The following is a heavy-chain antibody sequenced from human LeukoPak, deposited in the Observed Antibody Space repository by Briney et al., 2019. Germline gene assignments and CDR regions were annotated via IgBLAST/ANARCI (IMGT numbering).Heavy chain of an antibody. CDR3: ARDRLVVVPAAIRGYYMDV. J-gene: IGHJ6*03. CDR1: GYTFTGYY. CDR2: INPNSGGT. Sequence: ASVKGSCKASGYTFTGYYMHWVRQAPGQGLEWMGWINPNSGGTNYAQQFQGRVTMTRDTSISTAYMELSRLRSDDTAVYYCARDRLVVVPAAIRGYYMDVWGKGTTVTVSS. D-gene: IGHD2-2*02. V-gene: IGHV1-2*02.